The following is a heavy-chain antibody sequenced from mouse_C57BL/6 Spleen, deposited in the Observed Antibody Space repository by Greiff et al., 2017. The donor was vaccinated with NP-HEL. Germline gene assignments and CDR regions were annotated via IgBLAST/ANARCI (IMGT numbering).Heavy chain of an antibody. J-gene: IGHJ4*01. CDR1: GFSLTSYG. CDR2: IWSGGST. CDR3: AKPPIYYDYAMDY. D-gene: IGHD1-1*01. V-gene: IGHV2-5*01. Sequence: QVQLQQSGPGLVQPSQSLSITCTVSGFSLTSYGVHWVRQSPGKGLEWLGVIWSGGSTDYTAAFMSRLSITKDNSKSQVFFKMNSLQADDTAIYYCAKPPIYYDYAMDYWGQGTSVTVSS.